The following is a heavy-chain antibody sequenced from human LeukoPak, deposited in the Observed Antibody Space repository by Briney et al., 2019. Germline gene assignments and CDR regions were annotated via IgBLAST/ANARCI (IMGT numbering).Heavy chain of an antibody. J-gene: IGHJ6*03. V-gene: IGHV4-4*02. Sequence: SETLSLTCAVSGGSISSSNWWSWVRQPPGKGLEWIGEIYHSGSTNYNPSLKSRVTISVDKSKNQFSLKLSSVTAADTAVYYCARAIAAAGLYYYYYMDVWGKGTTVTVSS. CDR2: IYHSGST. CDR3: ARAIAAAGLYYYYYMDV. CDR1: GGSISSSNW. D-gene: IGHD6-13*01.